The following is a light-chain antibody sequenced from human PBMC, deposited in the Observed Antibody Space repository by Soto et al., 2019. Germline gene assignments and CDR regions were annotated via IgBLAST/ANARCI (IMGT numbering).Light chain of an antibody. CDR2: DAS. CDR3: LQGT. V-gene: IGKV1-5*01. J-gene: IGKJ4*01. Sequence: DIQMTQSPSTLSASVGDRVTITCRASQSISSWLAWYQQKPGKAPKLLIYDASSLESGVPSRFSGSGSGTAFTLTISSLQPDDFATYSCLQGTFGGGTKVEIK. CDR1: QSISSW.